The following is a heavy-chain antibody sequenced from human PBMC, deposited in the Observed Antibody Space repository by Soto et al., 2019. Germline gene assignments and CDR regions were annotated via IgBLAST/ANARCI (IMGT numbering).Heavy chain of an antibody. D-gene: IGHD3-22*01. Sequence: EASVKVSCKASGFTFTSSAVHWVRQARGQRLEWIGWIVVGSGNTNYAQKFQERVTITRDMSTSTAYMELSSLRSEDTAVYYCAAVGRSGYDYWGQGTLVTVYS. J-gene: IGHJ4*02. V-gene: IGHV1-58*01. CDR2: IVVGSGNT. CDR3: AAVGRSGYDY. CDR1: GFTFTSSA.